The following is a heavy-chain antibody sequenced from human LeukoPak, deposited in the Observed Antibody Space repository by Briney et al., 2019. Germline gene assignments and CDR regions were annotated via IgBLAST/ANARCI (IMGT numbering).Heavy chain of an antibody. Sequence: ASVKVSCKASGYTFTSYGISWVRQAPGQGLEWMGWISACNGNTNYAQKLQGRVTMTTDTSTSTACMELRSLRSDDTAVYYCARDLGAYYYDSSGPPDYWGQGTLVTVSS. V-gene: IGHV1-18*01. CDR2: ISACNGNT. D-gene: IGHD3-22*01. J-gene: IGHJ4*02. CDR3: ARDLGAYYYDSSGPPDY. CDR1: GYTFTSYG.